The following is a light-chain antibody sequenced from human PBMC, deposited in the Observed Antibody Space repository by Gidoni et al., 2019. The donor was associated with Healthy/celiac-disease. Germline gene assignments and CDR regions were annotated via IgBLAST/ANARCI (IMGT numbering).Light chain of an antibody. V-gene: IGLV2-11*01. Sequence: SVSGSPGQSVTISCTGTSSDVGGYNYVSWYQQHPGKAPRLIIYDVSKRPSGVPDRFSGSKSGNTASLTISGLQAEDEADYYCFSYAGSYTFYVFGTGTKVTVL. J-gene: IGLJ1*01. CDR3: FSYAGSYTFYV. CDR2: DVS. CDR1: SSDVGGYNY.